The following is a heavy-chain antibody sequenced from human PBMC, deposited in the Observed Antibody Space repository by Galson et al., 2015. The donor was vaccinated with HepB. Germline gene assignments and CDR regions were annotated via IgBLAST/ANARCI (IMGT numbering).Heavy chain of an antibody. J-gene: IGHJ3*02. Sequence: SLRLSCAASGFSFSEYRMAWVRQAPGRELEWVSSISKSGTSKDYADSLKGRFIISRDNSKNTLYLQMNSLRTEDTAAYYCAKDVDDFWSGYSSGFDSWGQAIMVTV. D-gene: IGHD3-3*01. CDR1: GFSFSEYR. CDR3: AKDVDDFWSGYSSGFDS. V-gene: IGHV3-21*01. CDR2: ISKSGTSK.